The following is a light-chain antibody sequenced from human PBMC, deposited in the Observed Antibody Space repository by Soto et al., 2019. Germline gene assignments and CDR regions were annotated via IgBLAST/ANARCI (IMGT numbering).Light chain of an antibody. J-gene: IGKJ5*01. CDR3: QQYDNLPT. CDR2: AAS. V-gene: IGKV1-33*01. CDR1: QSISNY. Sequence: DIQMTQSPSTLSGSVGDRVTITCRASQSISNYLNWYQQKPGKAPKLLIYAASTLQSGLPSRFSGSGSGTDFSFTISSLQPEDVATYYCQQYDNLPTFGQGTRLRL.